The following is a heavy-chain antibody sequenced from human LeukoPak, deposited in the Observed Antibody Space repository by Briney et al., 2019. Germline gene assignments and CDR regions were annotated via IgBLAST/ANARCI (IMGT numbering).Heavy chain of an antibody. V-gene: IGHV4-61*08. J-gene: IGHJ4*02. CDR1: GGSVSSGGYY. CDR2: IYYSGST. CDR3: ARKDYGDYSFDY. D-gene: IGHD4-17*01. Sequence: SETLSLTCTVSGGSVSSGGYYWSWIRQPPGKGLEWIGYIYYSGSTNYNPSLKSRVTISVDTSKNQFSLKLTSVTAAGTAVYYCARKDYGDYSFDYWGQGTLVTVSS.